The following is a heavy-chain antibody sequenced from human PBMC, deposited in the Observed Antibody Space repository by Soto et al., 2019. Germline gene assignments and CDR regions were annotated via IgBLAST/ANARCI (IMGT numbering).Heavy chain of an antibody. J-gene: IGHJ4*02. V-gene: IGHV3-23*01. Sequence: PXGSLRLSWAASGVTFSSYDVIWVRQAPGKGLDWVSAISGSGGSTYYADSVKGRFTISRDNSRNTLYLQMNSLRAEDTAVYYCAKDSLYDYVWGSYRQGPLFDDWGQGTLVTVSS. D-gene: IGHD3-16*02. CDR3: AKDSLYDYVWGSYRQGPLFDD. CDR2: ISGSGGST. CDR1: GVTFSSYD.